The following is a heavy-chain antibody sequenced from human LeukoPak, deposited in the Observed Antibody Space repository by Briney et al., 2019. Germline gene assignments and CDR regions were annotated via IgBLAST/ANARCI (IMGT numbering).Heavy chain of an antibody. J-gene: IGHJ4*02. V-gene: IGHV1-2*02. CDR3: ARDPRPQQHPFAY. CDR1: GYTFTGYY. CDR2: INPNSGGT. D-gene: IGHD6-13*01. Sequence: ASLKVSCKASGYTFTGYYLHWVRQAPGQGLEWMGWINPNSGGTNYAQKFQGRVTMTRDTSISTAYMELSRLRSDDTAVYYCARDPRPQQHPFAYWGQGTLVTVSS.